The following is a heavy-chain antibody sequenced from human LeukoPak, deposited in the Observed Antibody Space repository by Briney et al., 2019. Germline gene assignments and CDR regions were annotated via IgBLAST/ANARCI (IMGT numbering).Heavy chain of an antibody. J-gene: IGHJ5*02. Sequence: GGSLRLSCAASGFTFSSYWMSWVRQAPGKGLEWVANIKQDGSEKYYVDSVKGRFTISRDNAKNSLYLQMNSLRAEDTAVYYCAKDPDFWSGYSDNWFDPWGQGTLVTVSS. D-gene: IGHD3-3*01. CDR2: IKQDGSEK. CDR3: AKDPDFWSGYSDNWFDP. CDR1: GFTFSSYW. V-gene: IGHV3-7*03.